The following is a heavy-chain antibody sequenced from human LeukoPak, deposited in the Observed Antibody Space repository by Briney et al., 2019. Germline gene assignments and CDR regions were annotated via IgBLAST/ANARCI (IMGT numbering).Heavy chain of an antibody. CDR1: GGSISSYY. CDR3: ARAPYCSSTSCPITGWYFDL. V-gene: IGHV4-59*01. J-gene: IGHJ2*01. Sequence: PSETLSLTCTVSGGSISSYYWSWIRQPPGKGLEWIGYIYYSGSTNYNPSLKSRVTISVDTSKNQFSLKLSSVTAADTAVYYCARAPYCSSTSCPITGWYFDLWGRGTLVTVSS. CDR2: IYYSGST. D-gene: IGHD2-2*01.